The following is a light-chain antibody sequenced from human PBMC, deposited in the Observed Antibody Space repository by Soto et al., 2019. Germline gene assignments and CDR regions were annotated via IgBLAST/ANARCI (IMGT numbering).Light chain of an antibody. CDR2: DVS. V-gene: IGLV2-14*01. Sequence: QSALTQPASVSGSPGQSITMSCTGTSSDIGNYNYVSWYQQHPGKAPKLIIYDVSHRPSGVSDRFSGSKSGNTASLTISGLQAEDEAHYYCTSYTSSRALVFGGGTKVTVL. J-gene: IGLJ2*01. CDR1: SSDIGNYNY. CDR3: TSYTSSRALV.